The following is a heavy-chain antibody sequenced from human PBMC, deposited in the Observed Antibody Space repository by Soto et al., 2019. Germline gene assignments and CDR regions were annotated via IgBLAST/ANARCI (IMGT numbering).Heavy chain of an antibody. V-gene: IGHV3-21*01. D-gene: IGHD5-12*01. J-gene: IGHJ4*02. CDR3: ARGWGRRSGYDYIDY. CDR1: GFTFSSYS. CDR2: ISSSSSYI. Sequence: GGSLRLSCAASGFTFSSYSMNWVRQAPGKGLEWVSSISSSSSYIYYADSVKGRFTISRDNAKNSLYLQMNSLRAEDTAVYYCARGWGRRSGYDYIDYWGQGTLVTVSS.